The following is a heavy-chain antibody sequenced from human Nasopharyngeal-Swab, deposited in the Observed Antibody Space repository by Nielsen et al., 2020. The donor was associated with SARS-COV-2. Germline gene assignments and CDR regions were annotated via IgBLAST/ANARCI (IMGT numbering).Heavy chain of an antibody. J-gene: IGHJ3*02. CDR1: AGTFSSYA. CDR3: AGWITMIRGATFDI. CDR2: IIPIFGTA. Sequence: SVKVSCKASAGTFSSYAVSWVRQAPGQGLEWMGGIIPIFGTANYAQKFQGRVTITADESTSTAFMELSSLGSEDTAVYYCAGWITMIRGATFDIWGQGTMVTVSS. V-gene: IGHV1-69*13. D-gene: IGHD3-10*01.